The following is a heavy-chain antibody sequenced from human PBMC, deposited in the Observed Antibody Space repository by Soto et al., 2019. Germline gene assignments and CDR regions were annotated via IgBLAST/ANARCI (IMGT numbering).Heavy chain of an antibody. Sequence: QVQLVESGGGVVQPGTSLSLSCEASGFTFSGFGMQWVRQAPGKGLEWVAVIWYDGSKKYYADCVKGRFTISRDNSKNALYLQMNSLRAEDTAVYYCARGRGGSYGGNSAHFDIWGQGTLVTVSS. CDR1: GFTFSGFG. CDR3: ARGRGGSYGGNSAHFDI. CDR2: IWYDGSKK. V-gene: IGHV3-33*01. D-gene: IGHD4-17*01. J-gene: IGHJ3*02.